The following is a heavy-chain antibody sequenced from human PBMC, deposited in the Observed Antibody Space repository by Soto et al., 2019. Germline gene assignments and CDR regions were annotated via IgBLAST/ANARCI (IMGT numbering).Heavy chain of an antibody. V-gene: IGHV4-31*09. Sequence: PSETLSLTCTVSGGSISSGDYYWSWIRQHPGKGLEWIGYIYYSGSTYYNPSLKSRVTISVDMSKNQFSLKLGSVTAADTAVYYWAKLPWADYGGIFDPWGQGTLVTVSS. CDR3: AKLPWADYGGIFDP. J-gene: IGHJ5*02. CDR2: IYYSGST. CDR1: GGSISSGDYY. D-gene: IGHD4-17*01.